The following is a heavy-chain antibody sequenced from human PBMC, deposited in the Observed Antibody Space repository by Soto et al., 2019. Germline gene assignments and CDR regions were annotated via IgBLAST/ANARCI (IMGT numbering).Heavy chain of an antibody. D-gene: IGHD6-19*01. CDR2: IYPGDSDS. J-gene: IGHJ4*02. CDR1: GYSFSXSW. CDR3: ARNDAYSSSDF. V-gene: IGHV5-51*01. Sequence: GESLKISCKGSGYSFSXSWIAWVRQMPGKGLEWIGIIYPGDSDSRYSPSFQGQVSISADKSINTAYLQWSSLKASDTAMYYCARNDAYSSSDFGGQGTLVPVSS.